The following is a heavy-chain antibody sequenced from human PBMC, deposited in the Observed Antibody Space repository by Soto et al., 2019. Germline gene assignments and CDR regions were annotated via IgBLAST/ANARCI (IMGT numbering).Heavy chain of an antibody. D-gene: IGHD1-26*01. CDR3: ARMGGGLAWFDP. CDR1: GFTFSRYS. Sequence: GGSLRLSCAASGFTFSRYSMNWVRQAPGKGLEWVSSISSSSSYIYYADSVKGRFTISRDNAKNSLYLQMNSLRAEDTAVYYCARMGGGLAWFDPWGQGTLVTVSS. CDR2: ISSSSSYI. V-gene: IGHV3-21*01. J-gene: IGHJ5*02.